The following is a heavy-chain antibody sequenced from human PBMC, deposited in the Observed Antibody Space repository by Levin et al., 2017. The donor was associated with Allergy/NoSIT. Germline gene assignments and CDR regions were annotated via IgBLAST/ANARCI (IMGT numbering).Heavy chain of an antibody. CDR3: ARRGGNGGSFDY. V-gene: IGHV5-51*01. Sequence: KVSCKASGYNFAFSWIGWVRQMPGKGLEWMGIIFPGDSDTRYSPSFQGQVTISADKSISTAYLQWSRLKASDSAIYYCARRGGNGGSFDYWGQGTLVTVSS. D-gene: IGHD3-10*01. J-gene: IGHJ4*02. CDR2: IFPGDSDT. CDR1: GYNFAFSW.